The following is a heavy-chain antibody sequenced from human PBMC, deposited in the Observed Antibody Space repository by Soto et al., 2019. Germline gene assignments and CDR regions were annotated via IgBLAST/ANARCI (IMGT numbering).Heavy chain of an antibody. CDR1: GYTFTSYG. V-gene: IGHV1-18*01. J-gene: IGHJ6*02. CDR3: ARTPNYYDFWSGYYTNYYYGMDV. D-gene: IGHD3-3*01. CDR2: ISAYNGNT. Sequence: ASVKVSCKASGYTFTSYGISWVRQAPGQGLKWMGWISAYNGNTNYAQKLQGRVTMTTDTSTSTAYMELRSLRSDDTAVYYCARTPNYYDFWSGYYTNYYYGMDVWGQGTTVTVSS.